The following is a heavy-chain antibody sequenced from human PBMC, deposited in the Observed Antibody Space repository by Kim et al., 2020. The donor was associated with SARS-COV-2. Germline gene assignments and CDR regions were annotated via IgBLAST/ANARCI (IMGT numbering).Heavy chain of an antibody. CDR1: GFTFSSYW. V-gene: IGHV3-74*01. J-gene: IGHJ4*02. D-gene: IGHD2-21*02. CDR2: ISPDGSDT. CDR3: ATGFIDGRGGNSD. Sequence: GGSLRLSCAASGFTFSSYWMHWVRQVPGKGLVWVSRISPDGSDTSYVDSVKGRFTISRDNAKDTLFLQMNSLRSGDTAVYYCATGFIDGRGGNSDWGQGTLVTVSS.